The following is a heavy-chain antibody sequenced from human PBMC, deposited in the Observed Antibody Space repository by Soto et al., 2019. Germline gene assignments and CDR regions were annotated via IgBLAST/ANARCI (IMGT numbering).Heavy chain of an antibody. D-gene: IGHD3-3*01. CDR2: INPNSGGT. J-gene: IGHJ4*02. V-gene: IGHV1-2*02. CDR1: GFTFTGYY. CDR3: ARDSRFIDDFWSGYYTGFDY. Sequence: GSSVKVSCKASGFTFTGYYMHWVRQAPGQGLEWMGWINPNSGGTNYAQKFQGRVTMTRDPSLSTAYMELRRLRSDDTAVYYCARDSRFIDDFWSGYYTGFDYWGQGTMVTVSS.